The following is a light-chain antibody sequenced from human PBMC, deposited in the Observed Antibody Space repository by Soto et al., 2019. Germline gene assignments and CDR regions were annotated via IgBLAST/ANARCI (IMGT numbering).Light chain of an antibody. CDR2: KVS. V-gene: IGKV2-28*01. Sequence: DIVVTHSPLTLPVTPGAPASISCRSSQSLLHSNGYNYLDWYLQRPGRSPRRLIYKVSNRASGVPDRFSGSGSGTDFTLKISRVEAEDVGVYYCMQALQTRTFGQGTKVDI. CDR1: QSLLHSNGYNY. CDR3: MQALQTRT. J-gene: IGKJ1*01.